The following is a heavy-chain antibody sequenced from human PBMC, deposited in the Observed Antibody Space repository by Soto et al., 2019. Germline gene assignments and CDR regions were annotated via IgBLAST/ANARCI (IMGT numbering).Heavy chain of an antibody. CDR3: ALAGYDSNYYAVTPLSAGHF. CDR1: GFTFSAYY. V-gene: IGHV3-11*01. Sequence: QVQLVVSGGGLVKPGGSLRISCAASGFTFSAYYISWIRQAPGKGLEWVSYISSSGSIIYYADSVKGRFTISRDNAKNSLYLQINSLRAEDTAVYYCALAGYDSNYYAVTPLSAGHFWGQGTLVTVSS. CDR2: ISSSGSII. D-gene: IGHD4-4*01. J-gene: IGHJ4*02.